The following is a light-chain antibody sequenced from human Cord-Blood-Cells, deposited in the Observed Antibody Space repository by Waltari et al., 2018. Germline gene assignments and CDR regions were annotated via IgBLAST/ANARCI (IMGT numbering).Light chain of an antibody. CDR1: QSINSY. CDR3: QQSYSTPYT. J-gene: IGKJ2*01. Sequence: DIQMPQSPSSLSASVGDRIAITSRASQSINSYLNWYQQKPGKAPELLIYAASSLQSGVRSRFSGRGSGTDCTLTLSILQPEEFAPYYGQQSYSTPYTFVQGTKLGIK. CDR2: AAS. V-gene: IGKV1-39*01.